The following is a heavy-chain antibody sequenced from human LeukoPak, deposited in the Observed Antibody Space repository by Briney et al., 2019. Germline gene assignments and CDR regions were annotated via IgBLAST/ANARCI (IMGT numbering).Heavy chain of an antibody. CDR3: ARPGYYDSSIFDAFDI. Sequence: GESLKISCKGSGYSFTSYWIGWVRQMPGKGREWMGIIYPGDSDTRYSPSFQGQVTISADKSISTAYLQWSSLKASDTAMYYCARPGYYDSSIFDAFDIWGQGTMVTVSS. CDR2: IYPGDSDT. D-gene: IGHD3-22*01. J-gene: IGHJ3*02. CDR1: GYSFTSYW. V-gene: IGHV5-51*01.